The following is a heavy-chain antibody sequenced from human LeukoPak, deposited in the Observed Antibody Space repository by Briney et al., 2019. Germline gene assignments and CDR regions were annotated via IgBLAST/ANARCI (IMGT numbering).Heavy chain of an antibody. CDR2: IYYSGTT. Sequence: SETLSLTCTVSGSSISSYYWSWIRQPPGKGLEWIGSIYYSGTTNYNPSLKSRVTISIDTSKNQFSLELTSVTAADTAVFYCAKGRASHEYWGQGILVTVSS. D-gene: IGHD3-16*01. CDR3: AKGRASHEY. J-gene: IGHJ4*02. V-gene: IGHV4-59*01. CDR1: GSSISSYY.